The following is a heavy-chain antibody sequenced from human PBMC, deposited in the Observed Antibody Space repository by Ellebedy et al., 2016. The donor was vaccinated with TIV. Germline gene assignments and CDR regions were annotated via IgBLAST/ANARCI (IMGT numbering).Heavy chain of an antibody. Sequence: GESLKISCAASGFTFSNAWMNWVRHAPGKGLEWVGRIQSKTDGGATDYAAPVKGRFTISRDDSKNTLYLQMNSLKTEDTAVYFCTTVYRYNYDTVWGQGTLVTVSS. CDR1: GFTFSNAW. J-gene: IGHJ4*02. CDR3: TTVYRYNYDTV. V-gene: IGHV3-15*01. D-gene: IGHD5-18*01. CDR2: IQSKTDGGAT.